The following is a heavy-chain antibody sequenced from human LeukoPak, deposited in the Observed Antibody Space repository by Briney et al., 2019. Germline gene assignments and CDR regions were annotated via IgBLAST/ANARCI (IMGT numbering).Heavy chain of an antibody. CDR3: ARGAGSSGWLDY. CDR2: LNPNSGGT. V-gene: IGHV1-2*02. CDR1: GYTFIDYY. J-gene: IGHJ4*02. D-gene: IGHD6-19*01. Sequence: ASVKVSCKTSGYTFIDYYMRWVRQAPGQGLEWMGWLNPNSGGTNYAQKFQGRVSMTRDTSISTAYMELSGLTSDDTAVYYCARGAGSSGWLDYRGQGTLVTVSS.